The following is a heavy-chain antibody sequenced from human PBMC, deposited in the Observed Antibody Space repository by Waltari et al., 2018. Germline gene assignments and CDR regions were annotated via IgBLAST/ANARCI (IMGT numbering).Heavy chain of an antibody. Sequence: QVQLQESGPGLVKPSETLSLTCTVSGGTISSSYTYYWGWIRQPPGKEMEWIGFVHYSGSAFYGPSLQSRVTISVDTSKNQFSLKLTSVTAADTAVYYCARFVKGVIYVDHWGQGTLVTASS. CDR3: ARFVKGVIYVDH. J-gene: IGHJ4*02. CDR2: VHYSGSA. V-gene: IGHV4-39*01. CDR1: GGTISSSYTYY. D-gene: IGHD3-10*01.